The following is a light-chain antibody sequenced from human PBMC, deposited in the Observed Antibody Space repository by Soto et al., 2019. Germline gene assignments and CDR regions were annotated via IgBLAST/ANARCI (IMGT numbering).Light chain of an antibody. CDR2: DAY. CDR1: QSFRGL. J-gene: IGKJ5*01. CDR3: QQRHMWPIT. V-gene: IGKV3-11*01. Sequence: EIVLTQSPATMSWSPVSRATLSCRASQSFRGLLAWYQQKPGQAPRLLIYDAYNRATGIPPRFSGSGSGTDFTLTISSLEPEDSAVYYCQQRHMWPITFGQGTRLEIK.